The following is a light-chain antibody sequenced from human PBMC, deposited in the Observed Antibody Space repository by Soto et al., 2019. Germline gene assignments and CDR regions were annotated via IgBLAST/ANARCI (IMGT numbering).Light chain of an antibody. J-gene: IGKJ1*01. CDR1: QSITNW. CDR2: KAS. Sequence: DIQMTQSPATLSASVGDSVTITCRASQSITNWLAWYQLKPGKAPKLLIYKASSLESGVPSRFSGSGSGTEFTLTISSLQPDDFATYYCQQYNNYRTFGQGTKVDIK. CDR3: QQYNNYRT. V-gene: IGKV1-5*03.